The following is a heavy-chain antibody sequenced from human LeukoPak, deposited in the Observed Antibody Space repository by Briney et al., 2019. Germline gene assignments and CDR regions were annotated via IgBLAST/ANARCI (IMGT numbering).Heavy chain of an antibody. CDR3: ARAQGDSRGYWDY. CDR2: TYHRSKWYN. D-gene: IGHD3-22*01. J-gene: IGHJ4*02. Sequence: SQTLSLTCAISGDSVSSNSAAWKSMRQSPSRGLGWLGKTYHRSKWYNDYAVSVKSRITINPDTSKNQFCLQLNSVTHEDTAMYYCARAQGDSRGYWDYWGQGALVTVSS. CDR1: GDSVSSNSAA. V-gene: IGHV6-1*01.